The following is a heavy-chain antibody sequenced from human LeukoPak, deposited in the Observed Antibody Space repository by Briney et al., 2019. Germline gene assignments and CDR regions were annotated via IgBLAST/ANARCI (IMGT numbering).Heavy chain of an antibody. CDR1: GDFITSYY. CDR2: VYYIGST. Sequence: KPSETLSLTCSVSGDFITSYYWTWIRQPPGKGLEWIGYVYYIGSTNYNPSLKSRVTISLDTSKTQFSLRLTSVTAADTAVYYCATQLGGTTFHWGQGTLGTVSS. D-gene: IGHD1-1*01. CDR3: ATQLGGTTFH. V-gene: IGHV4-59*01. J-gene: IGHJ4*02.